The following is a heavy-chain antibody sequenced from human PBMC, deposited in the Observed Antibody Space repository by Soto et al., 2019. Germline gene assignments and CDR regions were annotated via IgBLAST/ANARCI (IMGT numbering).Heavy chain of an antibody. Sequence: VQLLESGGGLVQPGGSLRLACTASGFTFNHYAMSWVRQAPGKGLEWVSAVSGRGGSTKYADSVKGRFIISRDNSNSTLYLQMDSLRGEDTAVYYCAKDSTGTTSLYFYYYGFDVWGQGTTVTVSS. V-gene: IGHV3-23*01. CDR2: VSGRGGST. D-gene: IGHD4-17*01. CDR1: GFTFNHYA. J-gene: IGHJ6*02. CDR3: AKDSTGTTSLYFYYYGFDV.